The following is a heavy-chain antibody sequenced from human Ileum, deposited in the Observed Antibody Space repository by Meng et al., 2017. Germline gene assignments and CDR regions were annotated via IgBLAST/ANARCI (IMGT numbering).Heavy chain of an antibody. CDR3: AREFYVDTAMVIDS. D-gene: IGHD5-18*01. V-gene: IGHV4-30-4*01. J-gene: IGHJ4*02. Sequence: QLRLQESGPGLVKPSQTLSLTCSVSNGSLTNVNNYWNWIRQAPGQALEHIGYIYYDGSSYATPSLKSRVTMSIDTSTNQFSLRLDSVTAADTAVYYCAREFYVDTAMVIDSWGPGALVTVSS. CDR2: IYYDGSS. CDR1: NGSLTNVNNY.